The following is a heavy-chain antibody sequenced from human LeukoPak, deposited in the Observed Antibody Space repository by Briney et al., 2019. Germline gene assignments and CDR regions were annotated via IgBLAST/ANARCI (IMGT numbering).Heavy chain of an antibody. J-gene: IGHJ4*02. V-gene: IGHV3-33*06. CDR1: KFTFSHYG. D-gene: IGHD3-22*01. CDR3: AKDGLYYDGSEDVYYFDS. Sequence: PGGSLRLSCAASKFTFSHYGMHWVRQAPGKGLEWVAVVFNDGSNQYYADSVKGRFTISRDNSKNTLYLQMNSLRAEDTALYYCAKDGLYYDGSEDVYYFDSWGQGTLVTVSS. CDR2: VFNDGSNQ.